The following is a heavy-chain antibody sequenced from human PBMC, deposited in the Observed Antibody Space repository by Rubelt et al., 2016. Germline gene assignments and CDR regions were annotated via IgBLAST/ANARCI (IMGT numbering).Heavy chain of an antibody. CDR2: IYTSGST. CDR3: ARGDPDRGSRTVTLDY. CDR1: GGSISSSSYY. V-gene: IGHV4-61*02. Sequence: QLQLQESGPGLVKPSETLSLTCTVSGGSISSSSYYWSWIRQPAGKGLEWIGRIYTSGSTNYNPSLKSRVTMSVDTSKNQFSLKLSSVTAADTAVYDCARGDPDRGSRTVTLDYWGQGTLVTVSS. J-gene: IGHJ4*02. D-gene: IGHD4-17*01.